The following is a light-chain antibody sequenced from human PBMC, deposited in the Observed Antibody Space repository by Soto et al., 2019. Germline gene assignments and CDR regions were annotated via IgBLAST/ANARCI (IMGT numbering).Light chain of an antibody. CDR3: SSYAGSSTLYV. Sequence: QSALTQPPSASGSLGQSVTISCTGTASDVGVYNYVSWYQQHPGKAPKLMIYVVTKRPSGVPDRFSGSKSGNTASLTVSGLQAEDEADYYCSSYAGSSTLYVFGTGTKVTVL. CDR1: ASDVGVYNY. V-gene: IGLV2-8*01. CDR2: VVT. J-gene: IGLJ1*01.